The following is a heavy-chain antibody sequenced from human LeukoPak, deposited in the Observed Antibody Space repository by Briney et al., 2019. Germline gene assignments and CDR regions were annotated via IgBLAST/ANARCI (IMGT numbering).Heavy chain of an antibody. CDR2: IKQDGSEK. Sequence: PGGSLRLSCAASGFTFSRNWLSWVRQAPGRGLEWVANIKQDGSEKYYVDSVKGRFTISRDNAKNSLYLQMNSLRAEDTAVFYCARDTVVVVSATSLFDYWGQGTLVTVSS. D-gene: IGHD2-15*01. CDR3: ARDTVVVVSATSLFDY. CDR1: GFTFSRNW. V-gene: IGHV3-7*05. J-gene: IGHJ4*02.